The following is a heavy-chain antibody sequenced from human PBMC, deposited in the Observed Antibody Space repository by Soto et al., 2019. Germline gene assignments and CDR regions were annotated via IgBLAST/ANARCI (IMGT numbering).Heavy chain of an antibody. CDR1: GYTFTSYG. D-gene: IGHD5-12*01. CDR2: ISAYNGNT. Sequence: ATVKVSCKASGYTFTSYGISWVRQAPGQGLEWMGWISAYNGNTNYAQKLQGRVTMTTDTSTSTAYMELRSLRSDDTAVYYCARXRRWLQMTWYEDYGMDVWGQGTTVTVSS. J-gene: IGHJ6*01. V-gene: IGHV1-18*04. CDR3: ARXRRWLQMTWYEDYGMDV.